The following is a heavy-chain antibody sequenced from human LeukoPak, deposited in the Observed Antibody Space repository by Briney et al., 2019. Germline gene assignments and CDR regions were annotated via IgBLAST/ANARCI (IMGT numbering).Heavy chain of an antibody. CDR2: INHSGST. D-gene: IGHD3-22*01. CDR3: ARPYYYDSSGLLGDAFDI. CDR1: GGSFSGYY. V-gene: IGHV4-34*01. Sequence: PSETLSLTCAVYGGSFSGYYWSWIRQPSGKGLEWIGEINHSGSTNYNPSLKSRVTISVDTSKNQFSLKLSSVTAADTAVYYCARPYYYDSSGLLGDAFDIWGQGTMVTVSS. J-gene: IGHJ3*02.